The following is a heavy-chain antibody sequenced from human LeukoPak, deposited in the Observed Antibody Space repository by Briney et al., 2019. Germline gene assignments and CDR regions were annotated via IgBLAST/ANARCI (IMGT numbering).Heavy chain of an antibody. CDR2: ISGSGGST. V-gene: IGHV3-23*01. Sequence: GGSLRLSCAASGFTFSSYAMSWVRQAPGKGLEWVSAISGSGGSTYYADSVKGRFTISRDNSKNTLYLQMNSLRAEDTAVYYCARSYDSSGYYYDYWGQGTLVTVSS. J-gene: IGHJ4*02. CDR1: GFTFSSYA. CDR3: ARSYDSSGYYYDY. D-gene: IGHD3-22*01.